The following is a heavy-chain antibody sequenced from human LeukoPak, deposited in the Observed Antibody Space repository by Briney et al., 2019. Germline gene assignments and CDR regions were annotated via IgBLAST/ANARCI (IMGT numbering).Heavy chain of an antibody. CDR2: ISSSGGST. CDR1: GFTYSSYA. J-gene: IGHJ4*02. V-gene: IGHV3-23*01. CDR3: AKDVAAAGTDYFDY. Sequence: GGSLRFPCAASGFTYSSYAMTWVRQAPGKGLEWVSLISSSGGSTHYADSVEGRFTISRDNSKNTLYLQMNSLRAEDTAVYYCAKDVAAAGTDYFDYWGQGILVTVSS. D-gene: IGHD6-13*01.